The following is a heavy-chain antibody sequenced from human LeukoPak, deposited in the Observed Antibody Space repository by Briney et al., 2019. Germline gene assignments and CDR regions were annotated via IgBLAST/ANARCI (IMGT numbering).Heavy chain of an antibody. CDR2: IYHSGST. CDR1: GGSISSGGYS. CDR3: ATLGDFPFDY. J-gene: IGHJ4*02. V-gene: IGHV4-30-2*01. D-gene: IGHD4-17*01. Sequence: SETLSLTCAVSGGSISSGGYSWSWIRQPPGKGLEWIGYIYHSGSTYYNPSLKSRVTISVDRSKNQFSLKLSSVTAADTAVYYCATLGDFPFDYWGQGTLVTVSS.